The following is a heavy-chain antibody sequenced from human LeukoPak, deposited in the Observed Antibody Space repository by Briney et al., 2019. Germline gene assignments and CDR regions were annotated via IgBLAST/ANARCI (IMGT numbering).Heavy chain of an antibody. V-gene: IGHV3-48*03. CDR2: ISATGNTI. CDR1: GFTFSSYE. Sequence: QPGGSLRLSCATSGFTFSSYEMNWVRQAPGQGLEWVSYISATGNTIYYADSVQGRFTISRDNAKNSLYLQMNSLRAEDTAVYYCARDSSGNFIPDYFDYWGQGTLVTVSS. CDR3: ARDSSGNFIPDYFDY. D-gene: IGHD3-10*01. J-gene: IGHJ4*02.